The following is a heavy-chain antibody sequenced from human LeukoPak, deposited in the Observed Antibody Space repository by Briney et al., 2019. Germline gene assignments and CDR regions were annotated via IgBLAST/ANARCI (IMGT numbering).Heavy chain of an antibody. J-gene: IGHJ4*02. Sequence: GGSLRLSCAASGFTFSSYWMHWVRQAPGKGLVWVSRINSDGSSITYADSVKGRFTISRDNAKNTLYLQMNSLRVEDTAVYYCAREGRVSGYDFDCWGQGTLVSVSS. CDR2: INSDGSSI. CDR1: GFTFSSYW. V-gene: IGHV3-74*03. D-gene: IGHD5-12*01. CDR3: AREGRVSGYDFDC.